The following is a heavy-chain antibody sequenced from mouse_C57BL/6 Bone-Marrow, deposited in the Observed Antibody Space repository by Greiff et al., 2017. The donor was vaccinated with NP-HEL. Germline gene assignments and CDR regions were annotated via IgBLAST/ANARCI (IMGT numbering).Heavy chain of an antibody. CDR2: IRNKANNHAT. CDR1: GFTFSDAW. D-gene: IGHD1-1*01. V-gene: IGHV6-6*01. J-gene: IGHJ4*01. Sequence: EVKLVESGGGLVQPGGSMKLSCAASGFTFSDAWMDWVRQSPEKGLEWVAEIRNKANNHATYYAESVKGRFTISRDDSKSSVYLQMNSLRAEDTGIYYCKITTVVATRYYYAMDYWGQGTSVTVSS. CDR3: KITTVVATRYYYAMDY.